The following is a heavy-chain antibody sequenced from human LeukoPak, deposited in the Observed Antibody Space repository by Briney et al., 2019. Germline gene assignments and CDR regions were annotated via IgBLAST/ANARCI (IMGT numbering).Heavy chain of an antibody. Sequence: ASVKVSCKASGYTFTGYYMHWVRQAPGQGLEWMGWINPNSGGTNYAQKFQGRVTMTRNTSISTAYMELSRLRSDDTAVYYCASSGSGSYYRIFDYWGQGTLVTVSS. V-gene: IGHV1-2*02. CDR2: INPNSGGT. CDR3: ASSGSGSYYRIFDY. D-gene: IGHD3-10*01. CDR1: GYTFTGYY. J-gene: IGHJ4*02.